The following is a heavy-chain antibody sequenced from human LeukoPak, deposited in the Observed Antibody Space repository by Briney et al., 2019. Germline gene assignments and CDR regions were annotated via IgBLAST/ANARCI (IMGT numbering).Heavy chain of an antibody. J-gene: IGHJ1*01. CDR3: AKDLPKITIFGALQH. CDR1: GFTFSSYE. D-gene: IGHD3-3*01. Sequence: GGSLRLSCAASGFTFSSYEMNWVRQAPGKGLEWVSYISSSSSYTNYADSVKGRFTTSRDNAKNSLYLQMNSLRAEDTAVYYCAKDLPKITIFGALQHWGQGTLVSVSS. CDR2: ISSSSSYT. V-gene: IGHV3-21*05.